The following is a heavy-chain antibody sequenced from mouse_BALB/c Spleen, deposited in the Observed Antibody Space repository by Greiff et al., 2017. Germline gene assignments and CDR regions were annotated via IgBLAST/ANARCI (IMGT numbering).Heavy chain of an antibody. V-gene: IGHV5-6-5*01. CDR1: GFTFSSYA. D-gene: IGHD1-1*01. CDR2: ISSGGST. Sequence: EVQRVESGGGLVKPGGSLKLSCAASGFTFSSYAMSWVRQTPEKRLEWVASISSGGSTYYPDSVKGRFTISRDNARNILYLQMSSLRSEDTAMYYCARGKDYYGSSQAWFAYWGQGTLVTVSA. CDR3: ARGKDYYGSSQAWFAY. J-gene: IGHJ3*01.